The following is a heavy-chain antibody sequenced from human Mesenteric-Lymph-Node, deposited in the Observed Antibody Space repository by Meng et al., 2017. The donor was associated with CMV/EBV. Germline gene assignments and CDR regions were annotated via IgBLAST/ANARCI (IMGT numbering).Heavy chain of an antibody. V-gene: IGHV3-21*01. D-gene: IGHD2-2*01. Sequence: GESLKISCAASGFTFSSYSMNWVRQAPGKGLEWVSSISSSSSYIYYADSVKGRFTISRDNAKNSLYLQMNSLRAEDTAVYYCARRGYCSSTSCLYYFDYWGQGTLVTVSS. CDR2: ISSSSSYI. CDR3: ARRGYCSSTSCLYYFDY. CDR1: GFTFSSYS. J-gene: IGHJ4*02.